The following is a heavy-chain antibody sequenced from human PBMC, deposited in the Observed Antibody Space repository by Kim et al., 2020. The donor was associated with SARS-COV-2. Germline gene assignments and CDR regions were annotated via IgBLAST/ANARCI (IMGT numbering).Heavy chain of an antibody. CDR1: GYTFTGYY. CDR3: ARLNYYGSGSYYNEGWFDP. V-gene: IGHV1-2*04. CDR2: INPNSGGT. Sequence: ASVKVSCKASGYTFTGYYMHWVRQAPGQGLEWMGWINPNSGGTNYAQKFQGWVTMTRDTSISTAYMELSRLRSDDTAVYYCARLNYYGSGSYYNEGWFDPWGQGTLVTVSS. D-gene: IGHD3-10*01. J-gene: IGHJ5*02.